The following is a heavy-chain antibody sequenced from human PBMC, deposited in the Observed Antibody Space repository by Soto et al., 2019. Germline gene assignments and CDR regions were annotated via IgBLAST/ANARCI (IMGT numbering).Heavy chain of an antibody. CDR1: GGIFSSYA. Sequence: QEQLVQSGAEVKKPGSSVKVSCKASGGIFSSYAISWVRQAPGQGLEWMGGIIPIFGTANYAQKFQGRVTITADDATITPYMGLRCLNSGNRAIYSGPGVVGGYVGPNESWGQGPLVPVPP. CDR3: PGVVGGYVGPNES. D-gene: IGHD3-22*01. J-gene: IGHJ5*02. CDR2: IIPIFGTA. V-gene: IGHV1-69*01.